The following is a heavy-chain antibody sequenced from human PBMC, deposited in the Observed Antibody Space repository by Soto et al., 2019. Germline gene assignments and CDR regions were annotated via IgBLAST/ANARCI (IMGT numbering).Heavy chain of an antibody. CDR2: INADNGNT. CDR3: ARESAAGTGSGYSYYFDY. Sequence: ASVKVSCKASGYTFTSYAMHWVRQAPGQRLEWMGWINADNGNTKYLQKLQDRVTITRDTSTSTAYLELSSLTSEDTALYYCARESAAGTGSGYSYYFDYWGQGTLVTVSS. D-gene: IGHD3-22*01. CDR1: GYTFTSYA. V-gene: IGHV1-3*01. J-gene: IGHJ4*02.